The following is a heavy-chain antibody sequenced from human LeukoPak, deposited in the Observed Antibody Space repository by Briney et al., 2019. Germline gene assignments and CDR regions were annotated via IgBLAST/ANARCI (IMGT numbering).Heavy chain of an antibody. CDR1: GGSISSSSYY. Sequence: SETLSLTCTVSGGSISSSSYYWGWIRQPPGKGLEWIGSIYYSGSTYYNPSLKSRVTISVDTSKNQFSLKLSSVTAADTAVYYCAGGVETFGSSWAPYYFDYWGQGTLVTVSS. D-gene: IGHD6-13*01. CDR3: AGGVETFGSSWAPYYFDY. J-gene: IGHJ4*02. V-gene: IGHV4-39*07. CDR2: IYYSGST.